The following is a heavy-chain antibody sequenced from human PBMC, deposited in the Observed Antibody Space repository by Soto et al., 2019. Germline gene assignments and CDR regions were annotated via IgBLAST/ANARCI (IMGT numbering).Heavy chain of an antibody. CDR1: GFTFSSYG. CDR2: IWYDGSNK. D-gene: IGHD1-1*01. Sequence: HPGGSLRLSCAASGFTFSSYGMHWVRQAPGKGLEWVAVIWYDGSNKYYADSVKGRFTISRDNSKNTLYLQMNSLRAEDTAVYYCARTGPGRPENDAFDIWGQGTMVTVSS. V-gene: IGHV3-33*01. J-gene: IGHJ3*02. CDR3: ARTGPGRPENDAFDI.